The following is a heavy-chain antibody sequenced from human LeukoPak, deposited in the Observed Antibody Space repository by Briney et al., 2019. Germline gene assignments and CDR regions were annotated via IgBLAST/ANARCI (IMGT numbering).Heavy chain of an antibody. V-gene: IGHV4-39*06. Sequence: PSETLSLTCTVSGGSFISSSYYWGWIRQPPGKGLEWIGRIYYSGSTYYHPSLKSRVTISVETSKNHCTLKPSSLTAADTAVYYSARDGASSSWYLPHYDGFDTCGPGTLCTVSS. D-gene: IGHD6-13*01. CDR3: ARDGASSSWYLPHYDGFDT. J-gene: IGHJ5*02. CDR1: GGSFISSSYY. CDR2: IYYSGST.